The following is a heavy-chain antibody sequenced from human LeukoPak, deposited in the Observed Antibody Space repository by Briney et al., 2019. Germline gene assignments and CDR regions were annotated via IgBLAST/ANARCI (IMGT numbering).Heavy chain of an antibody. J-gene: IGHJ4*02. CDR3: AKVIITIGYDSSGYDYFDY. Sequence: GGSLRLSCAASGFTFSSYAMSWVRQAPRKGLEWVSAISGSGGSTYYADSVKGRLTISRDNSKNTLYLQMNSLRAEDTAVYYCAKVIITIGYDSSGYDYFDYWGQGTLVTVSS. D-gene: IGHD3-22*01. CDR2: ISGSGGST. V-gene: IGHV3-23*01. CDR1: GFTFSSYA.